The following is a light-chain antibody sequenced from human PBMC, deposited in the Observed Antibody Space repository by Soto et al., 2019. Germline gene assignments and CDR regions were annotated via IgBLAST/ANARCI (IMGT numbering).Light chain of an antibody. CDR1: QTISSW. Sequence: ILLTNAPSTVYSSGPAAGPDTFRASQTISSWLAWYQQKPGKAPKLLIYAASSLQSGVPSRFSGSGSGTEFTLTISSLQPDDFATYYCQQYNSYRNFGGGTKVEIK. V-gene: IGKV1-5*01. J-gene: IGKJ4*01. CDR3: QQYNSYRN. CDR2: AAS.